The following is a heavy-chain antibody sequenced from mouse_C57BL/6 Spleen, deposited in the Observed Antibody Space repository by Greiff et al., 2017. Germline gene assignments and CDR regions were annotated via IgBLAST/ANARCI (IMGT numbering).Heavy chain of an antibody. V-gene: IGHV5-17*01. D-gene: IGHD1-1*01. CDR2: ISSGSSTI. CDR1: GFTFSDYG. Sequence: EVKVVESGGGLVKPGGSLKLSCAASGFTFSDYGMHWVRQAPEKGLEWVAYISSGSSTIYYADTVKGRFTISRDNAKNTLFLQMTSLRSEDTAMYYCARPDLLLPLWFAYWGQGTLVTVSA. CDR3: ARPDLLLPLWFAY. J-gene: IGHJ3*01.